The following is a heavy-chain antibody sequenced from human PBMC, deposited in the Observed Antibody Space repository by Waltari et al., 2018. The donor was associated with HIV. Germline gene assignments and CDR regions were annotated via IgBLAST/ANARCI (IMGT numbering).Heavy chain of an antibody. CDR2: TRNKANSYTT. J-gene: IGHJ6*02. Sequence: EVQLVESGGGLVQPGGSLRLSCAASGFTFSDHYMDWVRQAPGKGLEWVGRTRNKANSYTTEYAASVKGRFTISRDDSKNSLYLQMNSLKTEDTAVYYCARAEGIYYYGMDVWGQGTTVTVSS. CDR3: ARAEGIYYYGMDV. CDR1: GFTFSDHY. V-gene: IGHV3-72*01.